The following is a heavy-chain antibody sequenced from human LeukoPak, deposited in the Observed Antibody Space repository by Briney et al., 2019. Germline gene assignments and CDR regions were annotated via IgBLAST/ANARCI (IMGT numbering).Heavy chain of an antibody. CDR2: IIPIFGTA. CDR1: GGIFSNYV. CDR3: ARAGGWAREDYKGDAFDI. Sequence: VNVSCKASGGIFSNYVITWVRQAPGQGLQWMGGIIPIFGTADYAQKFQGRVTITADESTSTAYMELSSLRSDDTAVYYCARAGGWAREDYKGDAFDIWGQGTMVSVSS. D-gene: IGHD6-19*01. J-gene: IGHJ3*02. V-gene: IGHV1-69*01.